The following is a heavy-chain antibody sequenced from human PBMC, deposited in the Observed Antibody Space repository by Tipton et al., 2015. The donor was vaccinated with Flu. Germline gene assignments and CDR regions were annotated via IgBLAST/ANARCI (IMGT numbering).Heavy chain of an antibody. CDR1: GGSISSYY. D-gene: IGHD5-12*01. J-gene: IGHJ6*02. Sequence: TLSLTCTVSGGSISSYYWSWIRQPPGKGLEWIGYIYYSGSTNYNPSLKSRVTISVDTSKNQFSLKLSSVTAADTAVYYCSREGHIVATTSGIGVWGQGTTVTVSS. V-gene: IGHV4-59*12. CDR3: SREGHIVATTSGIGV. CDR2: IYYSGST.